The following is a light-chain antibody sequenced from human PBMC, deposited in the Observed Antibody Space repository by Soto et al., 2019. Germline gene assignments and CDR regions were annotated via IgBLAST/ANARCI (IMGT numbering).Light chain of an antibody. Sequence: EIVLTQSPATLSLSLGERATLSCRASQSVSSYLAWYQQKPGQAPRLLIYDASNRATGIPARFSGSGSGTDFTLTISSLEPEDFAVYYCQHRSNWPLFTFGPGTRWIS. V-gene: IGKV3-11*01. CDR2: DAS. CDR3: QHRSNWPLFT. J-gene: IGKJ3*01. CDR1: QSVSSY.